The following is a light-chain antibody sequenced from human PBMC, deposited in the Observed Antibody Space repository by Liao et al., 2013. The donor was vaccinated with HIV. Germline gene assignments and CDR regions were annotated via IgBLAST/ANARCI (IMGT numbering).Light chain of an antibody. CDR1: KLGDEY. Sequence: SYELTQPPSVSVSPGQTASITCSGDKLGDEYASWYQQKPGQSPVLVIYQDTRRPSGIPERFSGSNSGNTATLTISGTQAMDEADYYCQVWDASGDHSVVFGGGTKLTVL. V-gene: IGLV3-1*01. J-gene: IGLJ2*01. CDR3: QVWDASGDHSVV. CDR2: QDT.